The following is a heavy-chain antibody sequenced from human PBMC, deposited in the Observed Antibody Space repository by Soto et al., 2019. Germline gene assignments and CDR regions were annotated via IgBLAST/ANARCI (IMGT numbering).Heavy chain of an antibody. J-gene: IGHJ4*02. CDR2: ISSSSDII. Sequence: EVQLVESGGGLVQPGGSLRLSCAASGFTFSSYSMNWVRQAPGKGLEWVSYISSSSDIIYYADYVKGRFTISRDNAKNSLFLQMNTLGAEDTAVYYWARDPLYDTSGDYGGQGTLVTVSS. CDR1: GFTFSSYS. CDR3: ARDPLYDTSGDY. V-gene: IGHV3-48*01. D-gene: IGHD3-16*01.